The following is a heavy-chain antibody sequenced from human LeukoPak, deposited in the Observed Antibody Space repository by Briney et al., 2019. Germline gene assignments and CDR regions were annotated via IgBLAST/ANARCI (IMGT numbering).Heavy chain of an antibody. CDR3: ARDREEMATSDLDY. D-gene: IGHD5-24*01. CDR2: ISYDGSNK. Sequence: QTGGSLRLSCAASGFTFSSFGMHWVRQAPGKGLEWVAVISYDGSNKYYADSVKGRFTISRDNSKNTLYLQMNSLRAEDTAVYYCARDREEMATSDLDYWGQGTLVTVSS. J-gene: IGHJ4*02. V-gene: IGHV3-30*19. CDR1: GFTFSSFG.